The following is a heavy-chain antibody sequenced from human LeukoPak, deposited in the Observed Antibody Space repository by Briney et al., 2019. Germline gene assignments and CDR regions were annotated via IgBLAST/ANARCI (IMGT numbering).Heavy chain of an antibody. CDR2: ISYDGSNK. CDR1: GFTFSSYA. J-gene: IGHJ4*02. CDR3: AREGYGSGSYYNIRPGY. Sequence: GGSLRLSCAASGFTFSSYAMSWVRQAPGKGLEWVAVISYDGSNKYYADSVKGRFTISRDNSKNTLYLQMNSLRAEDTAVYYCAREGYGSGSYYNIRPGYWGQGTLVTVSS. D-gene: IGHD3-10*01. V-gene: IGHV3-30-3*01.